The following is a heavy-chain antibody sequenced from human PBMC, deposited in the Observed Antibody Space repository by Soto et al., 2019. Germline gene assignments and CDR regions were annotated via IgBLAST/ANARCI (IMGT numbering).Heavy chain of an antibody. CDR1: GGTFSCYT. D-gene: IGHD4-17*01. CDR3: ARDAVPGYGDYHLDY. V-gene: IGHV1-69*12. Sequence: QVQLVQSGAEVKKPGSSVKVSCKASGGTFSCYTISWVRQAPGQGLEWMGGIIPIFGTANYAQKFQGRVTITADESTSTAYMELSSLRSEDTAVYYCARDAVPGYGDYHLDYWGQGTLVTVSS. CDR2: IIPIFGTA. J-gene: IGHJ4*02.